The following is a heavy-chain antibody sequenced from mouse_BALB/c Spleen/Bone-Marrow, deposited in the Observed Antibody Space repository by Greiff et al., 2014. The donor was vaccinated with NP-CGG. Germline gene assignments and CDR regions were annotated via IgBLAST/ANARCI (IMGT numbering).Heavy chain of an antibody. J-gene: IGHJ3*01. Sequence: VHLVESGAELVKPGPSVKLSCKASGYNFTSYWINWVKLRPGQGLEWIGDIYPGSGSTNYNEKFKSKATLTVDTSSSTAYMQLSSLASEDSALYYCARFSQLGLLAYWGQGTLVTVSA. CDR2: IYPGSGST. V-gene: IGHV1-55*01. D-gene: IGHD3-1*01. CDR1: GYNFTSYW. CDR3: ARFSQLGLLAY.